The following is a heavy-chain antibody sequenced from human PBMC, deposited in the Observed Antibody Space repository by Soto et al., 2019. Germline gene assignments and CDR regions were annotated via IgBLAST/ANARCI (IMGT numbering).Heavy chain of an antibody. V-gene: IGHV4-31*03. Sequence: PSETMSLTSTVSGGSLSSGGFYLSWIRPHPGRGLEWIGYIYYSGSTYYNPSLKSRVSISVDTSKNRFSLKLSSVTAADTAVYYCARARYGDSMFFDYWGRGTLVTGSS. CDR2: IYYSGST. CDR1: GGSLSSGGFY. J-gene: IGHJ4*02. CDR3: ARARYGDSMFFDY. D-gene: IGHD4-17*01.